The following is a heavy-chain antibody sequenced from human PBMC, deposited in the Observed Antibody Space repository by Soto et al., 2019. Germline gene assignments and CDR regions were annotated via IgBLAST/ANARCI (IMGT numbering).Heavy chain of an antibody. D-gene: IGHD2-21*02. CDR3: AKFYGGNSAHTYTIDP. CDR1: GFTFTSYA. J-gene: IGHJ5*02. Sequence: EVQLLESGGGLVQPGGSLRLSCAASGFTFTSYAMSWVRQAPGKGLEWVSTISSSGGSTHYADSVKGRFTISRDNSKNTLYLQMNSLRAEVTALYYCAKFYGGNSAHTYTIDPWGQGTLVTVSS. V-gene: IGHV3-23*01. CDR2: ISSSGGST.